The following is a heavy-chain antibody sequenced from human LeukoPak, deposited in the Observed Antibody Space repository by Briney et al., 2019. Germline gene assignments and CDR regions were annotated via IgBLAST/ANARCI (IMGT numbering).Heavy chain of an antibody. Sequence: ASVKPSCKASGYTFTSYGISWVRQATGQGLEWMGWIIAYNGNTNYAQKLQGRVTMTTDTSTSTAYMELRSLRSDDTAVYYCARDLKMGYSSGRYSWGTGSSNDYWGQGTLVTVSS. D-gene: IGHD6-19*01. CDR1: GYTFTSYG. V-gene: IGHV1-18*01. J-gene: IGHJ4*02. CDR2: IIAYNGNT. CDR3: ARDLKMGYSSGRYSWGTGSSNDY.